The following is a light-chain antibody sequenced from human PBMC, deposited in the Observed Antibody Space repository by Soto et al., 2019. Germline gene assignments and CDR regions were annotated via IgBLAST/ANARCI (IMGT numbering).Light chain of an antibody. CDR1: QSLISSDGNTY. CDR3: IQSKYWPRT. CDR2: KVS. J-gene: IGKJ1*01. Sequence: DAVMTQSPLSLPVTLGQPASVSCRSSQSLISSDGNTYLHWLQQRPGQSPRRLIYKVSNRDSGVPDRFSSSRSGTYFTLNISRVEAEDVGVYHCIQSKYWPRTFGQGMKVEIK. V-gene: IGKV2-30*01.